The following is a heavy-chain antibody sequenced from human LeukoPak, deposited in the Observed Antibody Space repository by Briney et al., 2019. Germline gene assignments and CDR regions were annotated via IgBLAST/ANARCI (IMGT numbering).Heavy chain of an antibody. CDR3: ARDPDPHDYGDYEEGFWYYYAMDV. Sequence: GGSLRPSCAASGFTLNTYSMNWVRQAPGKGLEWVSSITSSSSYYADSVKGRFTISRDNAKNSLFLQMNSLRAEDTAVYFCARDPDPHDYGDYEEGFWYYYAMDVWGKGATVTVSS. CDR1: GFTLNTYS. CDR2: ITSSSSY. V-gene: IGHV3-21*01. D-gene: IGHD4-17*01. J-gene: IGHJ6*04.